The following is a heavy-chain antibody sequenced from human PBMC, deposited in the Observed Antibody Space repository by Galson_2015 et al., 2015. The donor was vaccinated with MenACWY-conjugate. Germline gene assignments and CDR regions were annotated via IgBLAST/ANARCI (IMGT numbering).Heavy chain of an antibody. Sequence: SLRLSCAASGFTFSSYSMNWVRQAPGKGLEWVSYISSSGSYIKYADSVKGRFTISRDNAKNSLYLQMNSLRAEDTAVYYCARDGPYNPYYYDSSGYYYYDAFDIWGQGTMVTVSS. D-gene: IGHD3-22*01. CDR3: ARDGPYNPYYYDSSGYYYYDAFDI. CDR2: ISSSGSYI. CDR1: GFTFSSYS. J-gene: IGHJ3*02. V-gene: IGHV3-21*05.